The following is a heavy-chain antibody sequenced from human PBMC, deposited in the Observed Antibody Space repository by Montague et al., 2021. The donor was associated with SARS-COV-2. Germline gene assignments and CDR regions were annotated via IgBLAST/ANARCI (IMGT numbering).Heavy chain of an antibody. Sequence: PALVKPTQTLTLTCTFSGFSLSTSGMCVSWIRQPPGKALEWLARIDWDDDRYYSTSLKTRLTISKDTSKNQVVLTMTNMDPVDTATYYCAREIAGATVLDYWGQGTLVTVSS. V-gene: IGHV2-70*11. CDR2: IDWDDDR. J-gene: IGHJ4*02. CDR3: AREIAGATVLDY. CDR1: GFSLSTSGMC. D-gene: IGHD1-26*01.